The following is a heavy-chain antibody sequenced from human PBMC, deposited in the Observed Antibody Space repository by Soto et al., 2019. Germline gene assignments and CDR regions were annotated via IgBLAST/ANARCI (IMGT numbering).Heavy chain of an antibody. J-gene: IGHJ6*02. V-gene: IGHV4-30-2*01. CDR1: GGSISSGGYS. D-gene: IGHD4-17*01. CDR2: MYHSGST. Sequence: PSETLSLTCAVSGGSISSGGYSWSWIRQPPGKGLEWIGYMYHSGSTYYNPSLKSRVTISIDRSKNQFSLKLSSVTAADTAVYYCARELSTVTNYGMDVWGQGTTVTVSS. CDR3: ARELSTVTNYGMDV.